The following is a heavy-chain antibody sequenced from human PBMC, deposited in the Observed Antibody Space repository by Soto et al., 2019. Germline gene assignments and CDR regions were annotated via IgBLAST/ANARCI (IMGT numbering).Heavy chain of an antibody. CDR1: GFSLSNARMG. CDR3: ARHGRGVGARPLDY. V-gene: IGHV2-26*01. Sequence: QVTLKESGPVLVKPTETLTLTCTVSGFSLSNARMGVSWIRQPPGKALEWLAHIFSNDEKSYSTSLKSRLTFPKDTSKSQVVLTMTNMDPVDTATYYCARHGRGVGARPLDYWGQGTLVTVSS. CDR2: IFSNDEK. J-gene: IGHJ4*02. D-gene: IGHD1-26*01.